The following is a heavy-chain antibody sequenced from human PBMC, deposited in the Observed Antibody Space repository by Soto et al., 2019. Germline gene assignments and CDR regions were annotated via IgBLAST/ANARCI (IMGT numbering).Heavy chain of an antibody. J-gene: IGHJ4*02. D-gene: IGHD1-26*01. CDR3: ARGVGSSPPRY. CDR1: GGSISVYY. Sequence: PSETLSLTCTISGGSISVYYWSWVRQPPGHELEWIGYIYASGSPYYNPSLRSRVTISADTCKNQISLKLTSPTAADTAVYYCARGVGSSPPRYWGRGTLVTVSS. CDR2: IYASGSP. V-gene: IGHV4-59*01.